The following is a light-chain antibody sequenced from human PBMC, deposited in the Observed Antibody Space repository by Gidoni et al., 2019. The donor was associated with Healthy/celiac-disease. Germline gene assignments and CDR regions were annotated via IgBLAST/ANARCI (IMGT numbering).Light chain of an antibody. CDR2: QDR. CDR1: TSVVKS. V-gene: IGLV3-1*01. CDR3: QAWDSSSGV. Sequence: SHEPTQPPSVPVAPGQTASITCSGGTSVVKSACWYQQKPGQTPVLVINQDRKRPSGIPERFSGSNSGDTATLTISETQAMDEADYYCQAWDSSSGVFGGGTKLTVL. J-gene: IGLJ2*01.